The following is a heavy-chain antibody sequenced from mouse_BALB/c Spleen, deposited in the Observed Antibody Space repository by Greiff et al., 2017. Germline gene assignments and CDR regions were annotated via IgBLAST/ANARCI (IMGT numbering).Heavy chain of an antibody. CDR3: ARDKRNMGYGYAMDD. Sequence: VQRVESGPGLVAPSQSLSITCTVSGFSLTGYGVNWVRQPPGKGLEWLGMIWGDGSTDYNSALKSRLSISKDNSKSQVFLKMNSLQTDDTARYYCARDKRNMGYGYAMDDWGQGTSVTVSS. CDR2: IWGDGST. V-gene: IGHV2-6-7*01. CDR1: GFSLTGYG. J-gene: IGHJ4*01. D-gene: IGHD2-14*01.